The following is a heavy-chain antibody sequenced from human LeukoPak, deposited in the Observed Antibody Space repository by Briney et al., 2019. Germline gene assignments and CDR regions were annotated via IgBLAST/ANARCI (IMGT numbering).Heavy chain of an antibody. Sequence: GGSLRLSCAASGFTFSSYAMHWVRQAPGKGLEWVAVISYDGSNKYYADSVKGRFTISRDNSKNTLYLQMNSLRAEDTAVYYCAREVYSSGWYGELYIWGQGTMVTVSS. CDR1: GFTFSSYA. CDR2: ISYDGSNK. CDR3: AREVYSSGWYGELYI. V-gene: IGHV3-30*04. J-gene: IGHJ3*02. D-gene: IGHD6-19*01.